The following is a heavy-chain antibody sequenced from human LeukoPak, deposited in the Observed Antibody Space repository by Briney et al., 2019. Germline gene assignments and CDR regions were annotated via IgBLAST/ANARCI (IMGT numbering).Heavy chain of an antibody. D-gene: IGHD1-26*01. CDR2: ISSSSSYI. V-gene: IGHV3-21*01. CDR3: ARGSSMGLVLDY. J-gene: IGHJ4*02. CDR1: GFPFSSYS. Sequence: GGSLRLSCAASGFPFSSYSMNWVRQAPGKGLEWVSSISSSSSYIYYADSVKGRFTISRDNDKHSLYLQINRLRAEDTAVYYWARGSSMGLVLDYWGQGTLVTVSS.